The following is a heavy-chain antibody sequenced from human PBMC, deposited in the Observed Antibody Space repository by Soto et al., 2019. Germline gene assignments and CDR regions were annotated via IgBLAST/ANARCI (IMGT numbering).Heavy chain of an antibody. D-gene: IGHD6-13*01. CDR2: MNPNSGNT. Sequence: ASVKVSCKASGYTFTSYDINWVRQATGQGLEWMGWMNPNSGNTGYAQKFQGRVTMTRNTSISTAYMELSSLRSEDTAVYYCARANSRYGAFDIWGQGTMVTVSS. V-gene: IGHV1-8*02. CDR1: GYTFTSYD. J-gene: IGHJ3*02. CDR3: ARANSRYGAFDI.